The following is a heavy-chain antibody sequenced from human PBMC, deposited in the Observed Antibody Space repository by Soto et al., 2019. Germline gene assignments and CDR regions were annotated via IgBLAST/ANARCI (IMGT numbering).Heavy chain of an antibody. J-gene: IGHJ4*02. V-gene: IGHV3-74*01. Sequence: GVSLRLSCAASGFIFSSHWMHWVRQAPGKGLVGVSHIGPDGSNIWEADSVQGRFTISRDNARNRLYLQMNSLRDEDTAIYYYVRDNNWSFDYWGQGILVTVSS. CDR2: IGPDGSNI. CDR3: VRDNNWSFDY. CDR1: GFIFSSHW. D-gene: IGHD1-1*01.